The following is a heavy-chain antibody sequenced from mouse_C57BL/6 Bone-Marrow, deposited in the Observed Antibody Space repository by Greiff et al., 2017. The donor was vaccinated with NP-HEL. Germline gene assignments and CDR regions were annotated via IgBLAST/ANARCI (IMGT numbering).Heavy chain of an antibody. V-gene: IGHV1-84*01. J-gene: IGHJ3*01. D-gene: IGHD3-2*02. CDR1: GYTFTDYY. CDR3: ARGAQAAFAY. CDR2: IYPGSGNT. Sequence: VQLQQSGPELVKPGASVKISCKASGYTFTDYYINWVKQRPGQGLVWIGWIYPGSGNTKYNEKFKGKATLTVDTSSSTAYMQLSSLTSEDSAGYCCARGAQAAFAYWGQGTLVTVSA.